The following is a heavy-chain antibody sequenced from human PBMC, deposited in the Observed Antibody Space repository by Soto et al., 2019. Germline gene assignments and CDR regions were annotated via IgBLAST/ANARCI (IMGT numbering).Heavy chain of an antibody. V-gene: IGHV1-69*12. CDR2: IIPIFGTA. D-gene: IGHD2-21*01. CDR3: ARAYSQYGMDV. Sequence: QVQLVQSGTEMKKPGSSVKVSCKVSGDTVSRFAINWVRQAPGQGLEWMGGIIPIFGTANYAQKFHGRVTIHADDSTSTAYMELSSLRSQDTAVYYSARAYSQYGMDVWGQGTTSTVSS. CDR1: GDTVSRFA. J-gene: IGHJ6*02.